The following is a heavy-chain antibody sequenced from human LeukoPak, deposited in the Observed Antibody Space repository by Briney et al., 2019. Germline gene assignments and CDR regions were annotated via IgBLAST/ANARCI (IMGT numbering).Heavy chain of an antibody. D-gene: IGHD3-3*01. Sequence: SVKVSCKASGGTFGNYAISWVRQAPGQGLEWMGAIIPISGTANYAQKFQGRITITTDESTSTAYMELSSLGSEDTAVYYCARLTIFGGGFDYWGQGTLVTVSS. CDR3: ARLTIFGGGFDY. V-gene: IGHV1-69*05. CDR1: GGTFGNYA. J-gene: IGHJ4*02. CDR2: IIPISGTA.